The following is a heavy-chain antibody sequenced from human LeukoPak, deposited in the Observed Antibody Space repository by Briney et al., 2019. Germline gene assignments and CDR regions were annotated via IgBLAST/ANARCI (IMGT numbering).Heavy chain of an antibody. CDR2: IYSGGST. V-gene: IGHV3-53*01. Sequence: GGSLRLSCAASGFTVSSNYMSWVRQAPGKGLEWVSVIYSGGSTYYADSVKGRFTISRDNSKNTLYLQMNSLRAEDTAVYYCASTIAVAGPEYFQHWGQGTLVTASS. CDR1: GFTVSSNY. J-gene: IGHJ1*01. D-gene: IGHD6-19*01. CDR3: ASTIAVAGPEYFQH.